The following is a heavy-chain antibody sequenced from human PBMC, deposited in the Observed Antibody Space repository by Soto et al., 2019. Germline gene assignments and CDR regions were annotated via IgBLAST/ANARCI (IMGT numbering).Heavy chain of an antibody. CDR2: VYDDGST. CDR1: GFTVRNNY. Sequence: EVHLVESGGGLVQPGGSLRLACAASGFTVRNNYMSWVRQAPGKGLEWVSVVYDDGSTYYAGSVKGRFTISSDNSKNTVSLQMNSLRAEDTAVYYCARGHYGSLPGYFDYWGQGTLVTVSS. D-gene: IGHD3-10*01. V-gene: IGHV3-66*01. CDR3: ARGHYGSLPGYFDY. J-gene: IGHJ4*02.